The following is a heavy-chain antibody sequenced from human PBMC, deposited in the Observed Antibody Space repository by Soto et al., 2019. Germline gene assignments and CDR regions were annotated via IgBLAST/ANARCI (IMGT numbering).Heavy chain of an antibody. CDR1: GGSISSYY. D-gene: IGHD3-10*01. J-gene: IGHJ6*02. V-gene: IGHV4-59*01. CDR3: ARDSGSHAYYYYGMDV. Sequence: PSETLSLTCTVSGGSISSYYWSWIRQPPGKGLEWIGYIYYSGSTNYNPSLKSRVTISVDTSKNQFSLKLSSVTAADTAVYYCARDSGSHAYYYYGMDVWGQGTTVTVSS. CDR2: IYYSGST.